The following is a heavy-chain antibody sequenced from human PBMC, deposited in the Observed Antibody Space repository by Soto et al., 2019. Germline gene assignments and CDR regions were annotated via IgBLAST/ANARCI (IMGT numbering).Heavy chain of an antibody. Sequence: GSLRLSCAASAFTFSSYNMNWVRQAPGKGLEWLSYISSRSSTIYYADSVKGRFTISRDNAKNSLYLQMNNLRDEGTAVYYCARQGWDYDYYYALDVWGQGTTVTVSS. D-gene: IGHD3-16*01. J-gene: IGHJ6*02. CDR3: ARQGWDYDYYYALDV. CDR1: AFTFSSYN. V-gene: IGHV3-48*02. CDR2: ISSRSSTI.